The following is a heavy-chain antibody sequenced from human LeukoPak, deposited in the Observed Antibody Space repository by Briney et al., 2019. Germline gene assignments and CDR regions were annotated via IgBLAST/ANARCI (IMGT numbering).Heavy chain of an antibody. J-gene: IGHJ4*02. D-gene: IGHD3-10*01. V-gene: IGHV4-34*01. Sequence: PSETLSLTCTVSGGSISSYYWSWIRQPPGKGLEWIGEINHSGSTNYNPSLKSRVTISVDTSKNQFSLKLSSVTAADTAVYYCARHGTPLRYGSGNYYKGAPFDYWGQGTLVTVSS. CDR3: ARHGTPLRYGSGNYYKGAPFDY. CDR2: INHSGST. CDR1: GGSISSYY.